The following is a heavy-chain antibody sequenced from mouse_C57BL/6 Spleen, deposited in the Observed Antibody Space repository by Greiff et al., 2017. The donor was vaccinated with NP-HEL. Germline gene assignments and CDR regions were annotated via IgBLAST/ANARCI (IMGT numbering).Heavy chain of an antibody. J-gene: IGHJ2*01. CDR2: IDPETGGT. CDR1: GYTFTDYE. V-gene: IGHV1-15*01. CDR3: TRDHRRGDY. Sequence: QVQLKQSGAELVRPGASVTLSCKASGYTFTDYEMHWVKQTPVHGLEWIGAIDPETGGTAYNQKFKGKAILTADKSSSTAYMELRSLTSEDSAVYYCTRDHRRGDYWGQGTTLTVSS.